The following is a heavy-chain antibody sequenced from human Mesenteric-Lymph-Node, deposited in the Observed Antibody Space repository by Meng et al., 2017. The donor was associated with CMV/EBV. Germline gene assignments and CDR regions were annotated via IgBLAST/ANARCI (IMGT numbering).Heavy chain of an antibody. V-gene: IGHV3-74*01. CDR3: ARGCSSTSCYRY. D-gene: IGHD2-2*01. CDR2: IKNDGTYR. CDR1: GFTFRGHW. J-gene: IGHJ4*02. Sequence: ESLKISCGASGFTFRGHWMHWVRQGPGKGPVCVARIKNDGTYRDYAGSVRGRFTISRDNAKNSLYLQMNSLRAEDTAVYYCARGCSSTSCYRYWGQGTLVTVSS.